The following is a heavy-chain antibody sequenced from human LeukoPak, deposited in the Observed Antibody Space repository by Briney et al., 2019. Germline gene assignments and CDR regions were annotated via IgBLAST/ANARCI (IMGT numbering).Heavy chain of an antibody. V-gene: IGHV4-59*08. D-gene: IGHD6-19*01. CDR3: ARRSGWRDYYYYGMDV. CDR2: IYYSGST. Sequence: SETLSLTCTVSGGSISSYYWSWIRQPPGEGLEWIGYIYYSGSTNYNPSLKSRVTISVDTSKNQFSLKLSSVTAADTAVYYCARRSGWRDYYYYGMDVWGQGTTVTVSS. J-gene: IGHJ6*02. CDR1: GGSISSYY.